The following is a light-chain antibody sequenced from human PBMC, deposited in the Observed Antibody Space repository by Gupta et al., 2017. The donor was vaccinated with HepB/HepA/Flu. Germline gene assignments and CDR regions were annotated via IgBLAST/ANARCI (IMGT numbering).Light chain of an antibody. CDR1: QSLLHTNGYNY. J-gene: IGKJ5*01. V-gene: IGKV2-28*01. Sequence: DIVMSQSPLSRPVTPGEPASISCRSSQSLLHTNGYNYLDWYLQKPGQSTQLLIYLGSNRASGVPDMFSGSGSGTDFTLKSSRVEAEDVGVYYCMQSLQTPTFGQGTRLEIK. CDR3: MQSLQTPT. CDR2: LGS.